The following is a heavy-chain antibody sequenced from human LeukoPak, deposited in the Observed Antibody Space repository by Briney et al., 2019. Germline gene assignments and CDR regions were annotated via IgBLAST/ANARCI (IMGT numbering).Heavy chain of an antibody. CDR3: ARARPTIWYAFDI. CDR2: IIPIFGTA. D-gene: IGHD3-3*01. J-gene: IGHJ3*02. Sequence: SVKVFCKASGGTFSSYAMSWVRQAPGQGLEWMGRIIPIFGTANYAQKFQGRVTITTDESTSTAYMELSSLRSEDTAVYYCARARPTIWYAFDIWGQGTMVTVSS. V-gene: IGHV1-69*05. CDR1: GGTFSSYA.